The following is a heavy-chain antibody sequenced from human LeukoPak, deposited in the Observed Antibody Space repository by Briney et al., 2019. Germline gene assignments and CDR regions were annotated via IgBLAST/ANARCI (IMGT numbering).Heavy chain of an antibody. Sequence: ASVKVSCKASGYTFTSYDINWVRQATGQGLEWMGWMNPNRGNTGYAQKFQGRVTMTRNTSISTAYMELSSLRSEDTAVYYCARGQGTTRPPSFDYWGQGTLVTVSS. CDR3: ARGQGTTRPPSFDY. V-gene: IGHV1-8*01. CDR1: GYTFTSYD. CDR2: MNPNRGNT. J-gene: IGHJ4*02. D-gene: IGHD4-17*01.